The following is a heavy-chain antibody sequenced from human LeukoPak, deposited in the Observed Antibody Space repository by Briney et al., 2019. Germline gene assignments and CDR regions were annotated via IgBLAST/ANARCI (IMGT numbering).Heavy chain of an antibody. J-gene: IGHJ4*02. CDR2: IKKDGSQK. D-gene: IGHD5-18*01. V-gene: IGHV3-7*03. Sequence: PGGSLRLSCAASGFTFSNYWMNWVRQAPGKGLEWVANIKKDGSQKYYMDSVKGRFTVSRDNAKNSLSLLMNNLRAEDTAVYFCARDLGIQAETFLDYWGPGTLVTVSS. CDR3: ARDLGIQAETFLDY. CDR1: GFTFSNYW.